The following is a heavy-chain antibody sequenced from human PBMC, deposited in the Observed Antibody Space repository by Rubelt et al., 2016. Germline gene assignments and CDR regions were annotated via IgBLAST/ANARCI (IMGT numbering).Heavy chain of an antibody. CDR2: IYYSGST. V-gene: IGHV4-39*01. D-gene: IGHD3-16*02. J-gene: IGHJ4*02. CDR1: GGSISSSSYY. Sequence: QLQLQESGPGLVKPSETLSLTCTVSGGSISSSSYYWGWIRQPPGKGLEWIGSIYYSGSTYYNPSLNCGVSFSVDRSKNQVSLKLSSVNAADTAVYYCARQGVGDYVWGSDRQFDYWSQGTLVTVSS. CDR3: ARQGVGDYVWGSDRQFDY.